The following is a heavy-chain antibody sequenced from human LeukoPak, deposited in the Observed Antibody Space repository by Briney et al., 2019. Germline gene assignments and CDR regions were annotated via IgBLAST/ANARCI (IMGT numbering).Heavy chain of an antibody. V-gene: IGHV3-30-3*01. Sequence: PGGSLRLSCAASGFTFSSYAMHWVRQAPGQGLAWVAVISYDGSNKYYADSVKGRFTISRDNSKNTLYLQMNSLRAEDTAVYYCARDTEQYYDSSGYYNWFDPWGQGTLVTVSS. CDR3: ARDTEQYYDSSGYYNWFDP. CDR1: GFTFSSYA. CDR2: ISYDGSNK. J-gene: IGHJ5*02. D-gene: IGHD3-22*01.